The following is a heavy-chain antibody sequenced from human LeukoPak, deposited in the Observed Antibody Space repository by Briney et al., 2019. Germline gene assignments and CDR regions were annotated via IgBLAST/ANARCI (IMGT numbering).Heavy chain of an antibody. V-gene: IGHV4-59*07. CDR1: GGSISGYY. CDR2: IYSGST. J-gene: IGHJ3*02. CDR3: ARYRAFDI. Sequence: PSDTLSLTCTVSGGSISGYYWSWIRQPPGKALEWIGYIYSGSTDYNPSLKSRVTISMDTSKNQFSLNLKSLTAADTAVYYCARYRAFDIWGQGTMVAVSS.